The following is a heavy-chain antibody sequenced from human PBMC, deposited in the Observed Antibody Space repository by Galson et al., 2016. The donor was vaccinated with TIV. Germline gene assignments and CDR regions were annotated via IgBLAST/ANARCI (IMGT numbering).Heavy chain of an antibody. V-gene: IGHV4-59*01. Sequence: SETLSLTCTVSGGSMSSYYWSWIRQPPGKGLEWIGYIYYSGRTTYNPSLKSRVTISVDTSKNQFSLKLTSVTAADTAVYYCARADTTHVSDTSGYYYGDAFDIWGQGTMVTVSS. CDR2: IYYSGRT. D-gene: IGHD3-22*01. CDR1: GGSMSSYY. J-gene: IGHJ3*02. CDR3: ARADTTHVSDTSGYYYGDAFDI.